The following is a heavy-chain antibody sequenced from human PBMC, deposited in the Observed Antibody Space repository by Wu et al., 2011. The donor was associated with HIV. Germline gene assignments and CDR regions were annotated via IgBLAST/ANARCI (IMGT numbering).Heavy chain of an antibody. V-gene: IGHV5-51*01. J-gene: IGHJ5*02. CDR3: ARVTYYFDSGMYHGWFDP. D-gene: IGHD3-22*01. Sequence: DSDTRYGPSFQGQVTMSADKSISTAYLQWSSLKASDTAMYYCARVTYYFDSGMYHGWFDPWGQGTLVTVSS. CDR2: DSDT.